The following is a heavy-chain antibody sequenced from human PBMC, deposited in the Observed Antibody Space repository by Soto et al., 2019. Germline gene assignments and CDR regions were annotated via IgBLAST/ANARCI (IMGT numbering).Heavy chain of an antibody. CDR2: IDNAGTDS. V-gene: IGHV3-74*01. CDR1: GFTLSGRS. D-gene: IGHD3-10*01. CDR3: ARGCFGPDV. J-gene: IGHJ6*04. Sequence: EVQLVESGGGLVQPGGSLRLSCAASGFTLSGRSMHWVRQAPGKGLVWVSGIDNAGTDSTYADSVKGRFTSSRDNAKNMLYLQMNSLRVEDTAVYYCARGCFGPDVWGKGTTVTVYS.